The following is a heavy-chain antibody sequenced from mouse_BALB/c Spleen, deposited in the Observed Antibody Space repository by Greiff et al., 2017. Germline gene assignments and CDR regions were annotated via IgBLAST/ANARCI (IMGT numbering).Heavy chain of an antibody. D-gene: IGHD1-1*01. J-gene: IGHJ1*01. V-gene: IGHV5-9*03. CDR1: GFTFSSYT. Sequence: EVMLVESGGGLVKPGGSLKLSCAASGFTFSSYTMSWVRQTPEKRLEWVATISSGGGNTYYPDSVKGRFTISRDNAKNNLYLQMSSLRSEDTALYYCARRNYGSSYWYFDVWGAGTTVTVSS. CDR2: ISSGGGNT. CDR3: ARRNYGSSYWYFDV.